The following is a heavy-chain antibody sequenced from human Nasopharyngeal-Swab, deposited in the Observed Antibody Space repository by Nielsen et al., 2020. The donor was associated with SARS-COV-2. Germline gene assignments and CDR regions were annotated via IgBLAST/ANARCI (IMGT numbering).Heavy chain of an antibody. D-gene: IGHD6-6*01. Sequence: ETLSLTCAVYGGSFSGHQWSWVRQAPGKGLVWVSRINSDGSSTSYADSVKGRFTISRDNAKNTLYLQMNSLRAEDTAVYYCTAARTLWGQGTLVTVSS. CDR3: TAARTL. J-gene: IGHJ4*02. CDR2: INSDGSST. CDR1: GGSFSGHQ. V-gene: IGHV3-74*01.